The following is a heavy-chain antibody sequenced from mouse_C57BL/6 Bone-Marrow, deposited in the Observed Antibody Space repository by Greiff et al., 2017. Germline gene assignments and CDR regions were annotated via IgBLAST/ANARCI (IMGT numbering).Heavy chain of an antibody. CDR1: GYTFTDYE. CDR2: IAPETGGT. D-gene: IGHD1-1*01. J-gene: IGHJ4*01. V-gene: IGHV1-15*01. Sequence: QVQLQQSGAELVRPGASVTLSCKASGYTFTDYEMHWVKQTPVHGLEWIGAIAPETGGTAYNQKFKGQAILTADQSSSTAYLELRSLTSEDSGVYYCTREAYYYGSRPDAMAYWGQGTSVTVSS. CDR3: TREAYYYGSRPDAMAY.